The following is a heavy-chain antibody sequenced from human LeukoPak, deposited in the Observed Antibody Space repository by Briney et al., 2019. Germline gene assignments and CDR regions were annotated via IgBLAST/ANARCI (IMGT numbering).Heavy chain of an antibody. Sequence: SVKVSCKASGGTFSSYAISWVRQAPGQGLEWMGRIIPILGIANYAQKFQGRVTITADKSTSTAYMELSSLRSEDTAVYYCARLRGYSSSWYNYWDQGTLVTVSS. J-gene: IGHJ4*02. D-gene: IGHD6-13*01. V-gene: IGHV1-69*04. CDR3: ARLRGYSSSWYNY. CDR2: IIPILGIA. CDR1: GGTFSSYA.